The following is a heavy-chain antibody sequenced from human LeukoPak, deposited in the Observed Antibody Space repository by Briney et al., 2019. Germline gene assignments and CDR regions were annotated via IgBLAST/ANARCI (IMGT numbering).Heavy chain of an antibody. J-gene: IGHJ4*02. V-gene: IGHV3-30*18. Sequence: GGSLRLSCAVFGFTFNSYGMHWVRQAPGKGLEWLAVISHDGSKRDHADSVKGRFTISRDNSKKTLFLQMNSLGPEDTAVYFCGKDWDLAVGNTENYVEFWGQGALVTVSS. CDR1: GFTFNSYG. CDR3: GKDWDLAVGNTENYVEF. D-gene: IGHD6-19*01. CDR2: ISHDGSKR.